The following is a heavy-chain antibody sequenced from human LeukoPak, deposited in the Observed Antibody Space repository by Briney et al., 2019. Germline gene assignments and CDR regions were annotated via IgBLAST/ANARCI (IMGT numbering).Heavy chain of an antibody. Sequence: AGSLRLSCAASGFTFSNYWIHWVRQAPGKGLVWVSRINSDGSSTSYADSVKGRFTISRDNAKNTLYLQMNSLRAEDTAVYYCARDGYCSSTSCYYFDYWGQGTLDTVPS. CDR2: INSDGSST. D-gene: IGHD2-2*01. J-gene: IGHJ4*02. CDR3: ARDGYCSSTSCYYFDY. CDR1: GFTFSNYW. V-gene: IGHV3-74*01.